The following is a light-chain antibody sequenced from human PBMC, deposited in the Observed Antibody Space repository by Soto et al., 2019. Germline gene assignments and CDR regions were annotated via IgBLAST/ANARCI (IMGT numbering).Light chain of an antibody. V-gene: IGLV2-14*01. CDR3: SSYTTSRTVEVV. CDR1: SSDVGGYNY. Sequence: QSALTQPASVSGSPGQSITISCTGTSSDVGGYNYVSWYQQHPGKAPKLVIFEVSNRPSGVSVRFSGSKSGNTASLTISGLQAEDEANYYCSSYTTSRTVEVVFGGGIKVTVL. J-gene: IGLJ3*02. CDR2: EVS.